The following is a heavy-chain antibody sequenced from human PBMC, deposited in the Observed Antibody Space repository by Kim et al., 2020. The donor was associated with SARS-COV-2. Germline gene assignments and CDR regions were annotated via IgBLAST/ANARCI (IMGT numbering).Heavy chain of an antibody. CDR1: GYTFTSYD. V-gene: IGHV1-8*01. CDR2: MNPNSGNT. CDR3: ARGTYYYGSGSGLFLFSFGMDV. J-gene: IGHJ6*02. Sequence: ASVKVSCKASGYTFTSYDINWVRQATGQGLEWMGWMNPNSGNTGYAQKFQGRVTMTRNTSISTAYMELSSLKSEDTAVYYCARGTYYYGSGSGLFLFSFGMDVWGQGPTVTVSS. D-gene: IGHD3-10*01.